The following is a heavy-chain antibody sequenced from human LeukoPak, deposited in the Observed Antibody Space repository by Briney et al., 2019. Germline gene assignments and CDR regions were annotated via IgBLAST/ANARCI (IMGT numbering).Heavy chain of an antibody. V-gene: IGHV1-18*01. CDR3: ARDHPYYDFWSGYYSSWFDP. CDR2: ISAYNGNT. Sequence: ASVKVSCKASGYTFTSYGISWVRQAPGQGLEWMGWISAYNGNTNYAQKLQGRVTTTTDTSTSTAYMELRSLRSDDTAVYYCARDHPYYDFWSGYYSSWFDPWGQGTLVTVSS. D-gene: IGHD3-3*01. J-gene: IGHJ5*02. CDR1: GYTFTSYG.